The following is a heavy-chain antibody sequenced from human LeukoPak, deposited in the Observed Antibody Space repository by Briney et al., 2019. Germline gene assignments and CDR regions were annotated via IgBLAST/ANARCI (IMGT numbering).Heavy chain of an antibody. CDR1: GYTFTAYY. V-gene: IGHV1-8*02. Sequence: ASVKVSCKASGYTFTAYYMHWVRQAPGQGPEWMGWINPNSGNTGYAQKFQGRVTMTRNTSISTAYMELSSLRSEDTAVYYCARGYDFWSGYYYYYYGMDVWGQGTTVTVSS. CDR3: ARGYDFWSGYYYYYYGMDV. J-gene: IGHJ6*02. D-gene: IGHD3-3*01. CDR2: INPNSGNT.